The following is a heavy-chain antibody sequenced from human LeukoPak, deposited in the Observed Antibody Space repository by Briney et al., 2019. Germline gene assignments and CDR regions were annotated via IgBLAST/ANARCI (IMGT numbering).Heavy chain of an antibody. V-gene: IGHV3-53*01. Sequence: GRSLRLSCAASGFTFSSYAMHWVRQAPGKGLEWVSVIYSGGSTYYADSVKGRFTISRDNSKNTLYLQMNSLRAEDTAVYYCARVEDFWSGGGAFDIWGQGTMVTVSS. D-gene: IGHD3-3*01. CDR2: IYSGGST. J-gene: IGHJ3*02. CDR3: ARVEDFWSGGGAFDI. CDR1: GFTFSSYA.